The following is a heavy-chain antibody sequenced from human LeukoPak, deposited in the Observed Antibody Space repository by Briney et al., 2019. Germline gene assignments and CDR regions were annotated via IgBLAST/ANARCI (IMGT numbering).Heavy chain of an antibody. V-gene: IGHV3-23*01. CDR1: GXTFNNYA. CDR2: ISVSGGST. Sequence: GGSLRLSCAASGXTFNNYAMSWVRQAPGKGLEWVSAISVSGGSTYYADSVKGRFTISRDNSKNTLYLQMDSLRAEDTAVYYCAKRIAVVGPYFDYWGQGTLVTVSS. J-gene: IGHJ4*02. CDR3: AKRIAVVGPYFDY. D-gene: IGHD6-19*01.